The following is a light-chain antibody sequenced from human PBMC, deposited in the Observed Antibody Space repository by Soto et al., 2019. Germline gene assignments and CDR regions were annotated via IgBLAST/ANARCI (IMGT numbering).Light chain of an antibody. J-gene: IGLJ1*01. V-gene: IGLV2-14*02. CDR2: EVS. CDR3: SSYTTSSTYV. CDR1: SSDVGSYNL. Sequence: QSVLTQPASVSGSPGQSITISCTGTSSDVGSYNLVSWYQQHPGKAPKLMIYEVSKRPSGVSNRFSGSKSGNTASLTISGFQTEDEADYYCSSYTTSSTYVFGTGTKVTV.